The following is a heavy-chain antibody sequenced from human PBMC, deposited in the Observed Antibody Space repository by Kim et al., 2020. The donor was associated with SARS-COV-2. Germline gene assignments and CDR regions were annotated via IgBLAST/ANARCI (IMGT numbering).Heavy chain of an antibody. CDR1: GASISSGNYY. CDR2: IYYSGST. V-gene: IGHV4-30-4*01. D-gene: IGHD6-13*01. Sequence: SETLSLTCTVSGASISSGNYYWSWVHQPPGKGLEWIGYIYYSGSTNYNPSFKSRLTISVDTSKTQFSLNLNSVTAADTAVYYCARGQQASYYYGMDVWGQGTTVTVSS. J-gene: IGHJ6*02. CDR3: ARGQQASYYYGMDV.